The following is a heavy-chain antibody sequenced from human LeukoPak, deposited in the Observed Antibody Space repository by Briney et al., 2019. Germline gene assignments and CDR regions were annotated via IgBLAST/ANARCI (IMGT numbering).Heavy chain of an antibody. J-gene: IGHJ1*01. Sequence: GGSLRLSCAASGCIFSNYWMTWVRQAPGKGLEWVANIKQDGIEKYYVDSVEGRFTVSRDNTKNSLFLQLHSLRAEATAVYSCARGSSGYYCDHFQTWGQGSLVTVSS. CDR1: GCIFSNYW. D-gene: IGHD3-22*01. CDR2: IKQDGIEK. V-gene: IGHV3-7*01. CDR3: ARGSSGYYCDHFQT.